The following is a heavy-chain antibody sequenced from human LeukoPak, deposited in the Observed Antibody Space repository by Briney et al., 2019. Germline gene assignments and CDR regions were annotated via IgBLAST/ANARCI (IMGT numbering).Heavy chain of an antibody. Sequence: ASVKVSCKASGYTFTGYYMHWVRQAPGQGLEWMGWINPNSGGTNYAQKFQGRVTMTRDTSISTAYMELSRLRSDDTAVYYCAREGAWGYGNAFDIWSQGTMVTVSS. J-gene: IGHJ3*02. D-gene: IGHD7-27*01. CDR1: GYTFTGYY. CDR2: INPNSGGT. V-gene: IGHV1-2*02. CDR3: AREGAWGYGNAFDI.